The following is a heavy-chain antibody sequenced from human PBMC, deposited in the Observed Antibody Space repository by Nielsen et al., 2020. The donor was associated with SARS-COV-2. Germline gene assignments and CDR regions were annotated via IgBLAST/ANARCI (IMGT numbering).Heavy chain of an antibody. J-gene: IGHJ4*02. V-gene: IGHV3-30-3*01. CDR2: ISYDGSNK. D-gene: IGHD6-13*01. CDR1: GFTFSSYA. CDR3: ARDAGGDSSSWYEEI. Sequence: GESLKISCAASGFTFSSYAMHWVRQAPGKGLEWVAVISYDGSNKYYADSVKGRFTISRDNSKNTLYLQMNSLRAEDTAVYYCARDAGGDSSSWYEEIWGQGTLVTVSS.